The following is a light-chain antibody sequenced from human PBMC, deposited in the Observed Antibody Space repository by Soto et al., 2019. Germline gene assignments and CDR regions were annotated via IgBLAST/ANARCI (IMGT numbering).Light chain of an antibody. CDR1: QSISSW. CDR3: HQYGSSSPWT. J-gene: IGKJ1*01. CDR2: KAS. Sequence: DIQMTQSPSTLSASVGDRVTITCRASQSISSWLAWYQQKPGKAPKLLIYKASSLETGVPSRFSGSGSGTAFTLTISSLQPADFASYYCHQYGSSSPWTFGQGTKVDVK. V-gene: IGKV1-5*03.